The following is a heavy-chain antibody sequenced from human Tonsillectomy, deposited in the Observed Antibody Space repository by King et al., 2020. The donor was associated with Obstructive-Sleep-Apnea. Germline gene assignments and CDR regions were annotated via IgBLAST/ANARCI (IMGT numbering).Heavy chain of an antibody. V-gene: IGHV4-59*01. J-gene: IGHJ4*02. Sequence: QLQESGPGLVKPSETLSLTCTVSGGSISSYYWSWIRQPPGKGLEWIGYIYYSGSTNYNPSLKSRVTISVDTSKNQFSLKLSSVTAADTAVYYCATIKGGNYAFWSGQYYFDYWGQGTLVTVSS. D-gene: IGHD3-3*01. CDR1: GGSISSYY. CDR3: ATIKGGNYAFWSGQYYFDY. CDR2: IYYSGST.